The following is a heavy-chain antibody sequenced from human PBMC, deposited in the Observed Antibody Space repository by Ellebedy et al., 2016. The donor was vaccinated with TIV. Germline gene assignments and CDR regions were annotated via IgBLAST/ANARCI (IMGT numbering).Heavy chain of an antibody. CDR3: ARYSSGWSSFDY. CDR1: GGSISSNY. Sequence: PSETLSLTCTVSGGSISSNYWTWIRQSPGTGLEWVGYVYYSGSTSHNPSLRRRVTISVDTSKSQFSLNLKSMTAADTAVYYCARYSSGWSSFDYWGQGTLVTVSS. CDR2: VYYSGST. J-gene: IGHJ4*02. V-gene: IGHV4-59*01. D-gene: IGHD6-19*01.